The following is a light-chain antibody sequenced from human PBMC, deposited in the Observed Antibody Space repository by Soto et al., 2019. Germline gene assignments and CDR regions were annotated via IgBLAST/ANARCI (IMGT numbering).Light chain of an antibody. V-gene: IGLV2-8*01. Sequence: QSALTQPPSASGSPGQSVTISCTGTSSDVGGYNYVSWYQQHPGKAPKLMIYEVSKRPSGVPDRFSGSKSGNTASLTVSGLQAEDEADYYCRSYAGSNRSVFGTGTKVTVL. CDR1: SSDVGGYNY. J-gene: IGLJ1*01. CDR3: RSYAGSNRSV. CDR2: EVS.